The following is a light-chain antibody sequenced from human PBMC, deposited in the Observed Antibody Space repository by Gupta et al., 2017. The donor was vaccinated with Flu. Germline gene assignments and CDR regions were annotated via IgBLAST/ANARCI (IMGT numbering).Light chain of an antibody. CDR1: QSIDNF. CDR3: QQRDITPHT. Sequence: DIQMTQPPSSLSAFARDTVNITCRAAQSIDNFLNWYQRRPGKAPKLLVYTASNLQSGVPSRFSGSRSGIDFTLTISRLQPEDSATYYCQQRDITPHTFGGGTKVEI. J-gene: IGKJ4*01. V-gene: IGKV1-39*01. CDR2: TAS.